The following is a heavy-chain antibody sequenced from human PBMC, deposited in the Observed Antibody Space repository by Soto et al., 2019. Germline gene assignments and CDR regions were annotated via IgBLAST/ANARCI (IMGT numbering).Heavy chain of an antibody. V-gene: IGHV5-51*01. Sequence: GESLKISCKGSGYSFTSYWIGWVRQMPGKGLEWMGIIYPGDSDTRYSPSFQGQVTISADKSISTAYLQWSSLKASDTAMYYCARKSRYCSSTSCYEFGMRSPGWFDPWGQGTLVTVSS. J-gene: IGHJ5*02. D-gene: IGHD2-2*01. CDR2: IYPGDSDT. CDR1: GYSFTSYW. CDR3: ARKSRYCSSTSCYEFGMRSPGWFDP.